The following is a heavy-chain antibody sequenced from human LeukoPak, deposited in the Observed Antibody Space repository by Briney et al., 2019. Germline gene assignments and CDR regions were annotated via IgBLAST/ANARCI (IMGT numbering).Heavy chain of an antibody. CDR3: AKVSGTIDPFDP. Sequence: GGSLRLSCAVSGFTLITFPMGWVRQAPGRGLEWVSSISDSGSRTYYADSVKGRFTISRDNSKNTIDLQMTGLRAEDTAVYYCAKVSGTIDPFDPWGQGTLVTVSS. D-gene: IGHD1-1*01. CDR1: GFTLITFP. CDR2: ISDSGSRT. J-gene: IGHJ5*02. V-gene: IGHV3-23*01.